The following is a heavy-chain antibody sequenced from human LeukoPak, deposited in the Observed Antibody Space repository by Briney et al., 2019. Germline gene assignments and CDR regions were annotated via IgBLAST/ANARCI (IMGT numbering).Heavy chain of an antibody. CDR1: GGSISSYY. Sequence: SETLSLTCTVSGGSISSYYWSWIRQPPGKGLEWIGYIYYSGSTNYNPSLKSRVTISVDTSKNQFSLKLSSVTAADTAVYYCARVYTYHYYYMDVWGKGTTVTVSS. J-gene: IGHJ6*03. CDR2: IYYSGST. D-gene: IGHD2-2*02. V-gene: IGHV4-59*12. CDR3: ARVYTYHYYYMDV.